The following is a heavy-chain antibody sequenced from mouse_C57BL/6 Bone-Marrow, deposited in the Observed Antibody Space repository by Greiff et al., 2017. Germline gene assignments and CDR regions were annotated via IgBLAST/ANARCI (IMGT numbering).Heavy chain of an antibody. CDR2: ISYDGSN. V-gene: IGHV3-6*01. D-gene: IGHD1-1*01. CDR1: GYSITSGYY. J-gene: IGHJ3*01. CDR3: ARVHYYGSSYPY. Sequence: DVQLQESGPGLVKPSQSLSLTCSVTGYSITSGYYWNWIRQFPGNKLEWMGYISYDGSNNYNPSLNNRISITRDTSKNQFFLKLNSVTTEDTATYYCARVHYYGSSYPYWGQGTLVTVSA.